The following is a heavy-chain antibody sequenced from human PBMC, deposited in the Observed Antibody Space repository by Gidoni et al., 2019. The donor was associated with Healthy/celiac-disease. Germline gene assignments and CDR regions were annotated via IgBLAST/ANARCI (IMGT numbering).Heavy chain of an antibody. V-gene: IGHV2-70*01. Sequence: QVTLRESGPALVKPTQTLTLTCTFSGFSLSTSGMCVSWIRQPPGKALEWLALIDWDDDKYYSTSLKTRLTISKDTSKNQVVLTMTNMDPVDTATYYCARIMVRESAPPGWYFDLWGRGTLVTVSS. J-gene: IGHJ2*01. CDR1: GFSLSTSGMC. D-gene: IGHD3-10*01. CDR2: IDWDDDK. CDR3: ARIMVRESAPPGWYFDL.